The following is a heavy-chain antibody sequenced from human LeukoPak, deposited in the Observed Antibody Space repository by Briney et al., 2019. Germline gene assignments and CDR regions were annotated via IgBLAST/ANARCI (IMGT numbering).Heavy chain of an antibody. CDR2: IYTSGST. CDR1: GGSISSYY. D-gene: IGHD3-22*01. Sequence: PSETLSLTCTVSGGSISSYYWSWIRQPAGKGLEWIGRIYTSGSTNYNPSLKSRVTMSVDTSKNQFSLKLSSVTAADTAVYYCAREAGDTNGYYYDKGAFDIWGQGTKVTVSS. J-gene: IGHJ3*02. V-gene: IGHV4-4*07. CDR3: AREAGDTNGYYYDKGAFDI.